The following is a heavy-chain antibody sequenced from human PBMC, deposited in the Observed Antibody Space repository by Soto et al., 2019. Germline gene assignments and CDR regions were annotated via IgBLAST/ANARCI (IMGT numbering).Heavy chain of an antibody. CDR3: ARAGDDCSTTNCYIIDY. CDR2: INAGNGKT. Sequence: ASVKVSCKASGYTFTTYAMHWVRQAPGQRLEWMGWINAGNGKTKYSQKFQGRVTITRDTSATTAYMELSSLRSEDTAVYYCARAGDDCSTTNCYIIDYWGQRTLVTVSS. J-gene: IGHJ4*02. V-gene: IGHV1-3*01. CDR1: GYTFTTYA. D-gene: IGHD2-2*02.